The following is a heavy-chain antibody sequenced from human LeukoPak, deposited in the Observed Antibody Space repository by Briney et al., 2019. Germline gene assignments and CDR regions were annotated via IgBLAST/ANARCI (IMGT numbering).Heavy chain of an antibody. Sequence: SVSVSCKASGYTFTGYYMHWVRRAPGRGLEWMGWINPTSGGTNYAQKFQGRVTMTRDTSISTAYMELSRLRSDDTAVYYCARTPQSSGSYYYYYYGMDVWGQGTMVTVSS. CDR2: INPTSGGT. CDR1: GYTFTGYY. J-gene: IGHJ6*02. D-gene: IGHD1-26*01. CDR3: ARTPQSSGSYYYYYYGMDV. V-gene: IGHV1-2*02.